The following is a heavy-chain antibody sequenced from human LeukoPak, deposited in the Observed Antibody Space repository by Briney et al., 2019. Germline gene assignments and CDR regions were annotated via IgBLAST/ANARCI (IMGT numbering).Heavy chain of an antibody. CDR2: ISGSGGST. CDR1: GFTFSSYA. CDR3: AKEAAGYDSSGYYYDY. Sequence: GGSLRLSCAASGFTFSSYAMSWVRQAPGKGLEWVSAISGSGGSTYYADSVKGRFTISRDNSKNTLYLQMNSLGAEDTAVYYCAKEAAGYDSSGYYYDYWGQGTLVTVSS. V-gene: IGHV3-23*01. J-gene: IGHJ4*02. D-gene: IGHD3-22*01.